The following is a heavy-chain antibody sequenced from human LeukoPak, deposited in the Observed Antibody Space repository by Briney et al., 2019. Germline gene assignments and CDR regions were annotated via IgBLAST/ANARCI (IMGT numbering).Heavy chain of an antibody. CDR1: GYTFTGYY. CDR2: INPNSGGT. Sequence: GASVKVSCKASGYTFTGYYMHWVRQAPGQGLEWMGWINPNSGGTNYAQKFQGRVTMTRDTSITTAYMELSSLRSDDTAVYYCGRVSLYGEGSDDYWGQGTLVTVSS. J-gene: IGHJ4*02. V-gene: IGHV1-2*02. D-gene: IGHD2-15*01. CDR3: GRVSLYGEGSDDY.